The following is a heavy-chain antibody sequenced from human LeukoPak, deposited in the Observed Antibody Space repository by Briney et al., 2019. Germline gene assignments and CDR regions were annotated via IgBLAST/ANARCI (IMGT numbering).Heavy chain of an antibody. CDR1: GFTFSSYG. Sequence: PGRSLRLSCAASGFTFSSYGMHWVRQAPGKGLEWVSSISSSSSYIYYADSVKGRFTISRDNAKNSLYLQMNSLRAEDTAVYYCARERRGIAASGGDYWGQGTLVTVSS. CDR2: ISSSSSYI. J-gene: IGHJ4*02. D-gene: IGHD6-13*01. CDR3: ARERRGIAASGGDY. V-gene: IGHV3-21*01.